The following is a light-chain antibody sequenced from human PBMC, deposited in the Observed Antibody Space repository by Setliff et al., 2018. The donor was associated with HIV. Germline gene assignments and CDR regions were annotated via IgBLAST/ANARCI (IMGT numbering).Light chain of an antibody. CDR2: DVF. Sequence: SALTQPASVSESPGQSITISCTGTSSDVGAYNFVSWYQQYPGKAPQLMIYDVFGRPSGVSHRFSGSKSGNTASLTISGLRPEDEADYYCSSFTTSRKLVFGTGTKSPS. CDR3: SSFTTSRKLV. J-gene: IGLJ1*01. CDR1: SSDVGAYNF. V-gene: IGLV2-14*03.